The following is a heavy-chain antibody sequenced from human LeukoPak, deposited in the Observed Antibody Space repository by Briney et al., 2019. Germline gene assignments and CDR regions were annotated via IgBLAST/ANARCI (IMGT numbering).Heavy chain of an antibody. CDR3: ARDSGYYGSGIIYYYYYMDV. V-gene: IGHV3-7*01. CDR1: GFTFSSYW. Sequence: GGSLGVSCAASGFTFSSYWMSWVRQAPGKGLEWVANINQDGSEKYYVDSVKGRFTISRDNAKNSLYLQMNSLRAEDTAVYYCARDSGYYGSGIIYYYYYMDVWGKGTTVTVSS. J-gene: IGHJ6*03. CDR2: INQDGSEK. D-gene: IGHD3-10*01.